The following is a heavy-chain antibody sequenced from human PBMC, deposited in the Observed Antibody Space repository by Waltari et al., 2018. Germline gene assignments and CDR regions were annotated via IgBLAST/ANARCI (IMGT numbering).Heavy chain of an antibody. CDR1: GFTFSSYE. Sequence: EVQLVESGGGLVQPGGSLRLSCAASGFTFSSYEMNWVRQAPGKGLAWVSYISSSGSTIYYADSVKGRFTISRDNAKNSLYLQMNSLRAEDTAVYYCARAPPEDYGDYGYYYYYGMDVWGQGTTVTVSS. CDR3: ARAPPEDYGDYGYYYYYGMDV. CDR2: ISSSGSTI. J-gene: IGHJ6*02. V-gene: IGHV3-48*03. D-gene: IGHD4-17*01.